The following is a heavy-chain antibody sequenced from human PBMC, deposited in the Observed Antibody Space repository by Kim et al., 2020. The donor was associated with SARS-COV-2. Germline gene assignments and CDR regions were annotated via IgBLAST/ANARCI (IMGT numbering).Heavy chain of an antibody. CDR3: ARETVLRFLEWHQLDY. CDR1: GYTFTSYG. Sequence: ASVKVSCKASGYTFTSYGISWVRQAPGQGLEWMGWISAYNGNTNYAQKLQGRVTMTTDTSTSTAYMELRSLRSDDTAVYYCARETVLRFLEWHQLDYWGQGTLVTVSS. CDR2: ISAYNGNT. J-gene: IGHJ4*02. D-gene: IGHD3-3*01. V-gene: IGHV1-18*01.